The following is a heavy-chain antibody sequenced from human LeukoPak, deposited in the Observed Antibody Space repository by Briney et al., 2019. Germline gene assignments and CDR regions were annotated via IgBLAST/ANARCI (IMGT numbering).Heavy chain of an antibody. CDR3: AKDLSLWFGASFDY. D-gene: IGHD3-10*01. CDR1: GFTFSSYA. CDR2: ISGSGGST. Sequence: GGSLRLSCAASGFTFSSYAMSWVRQAPGKGLEWVSAISGSGGSTYYADSVKGRFTNSRDNSKNTLYLQMNSLRAEDTAVYYCAKDLSLWFGASFDYWGQGTLVTVSS. J-gene: IGHJ4*02. V-gene: IGHV3-23*01.